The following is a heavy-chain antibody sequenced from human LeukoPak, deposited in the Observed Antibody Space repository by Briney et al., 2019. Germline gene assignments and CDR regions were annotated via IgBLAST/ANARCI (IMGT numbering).Heavy chain of an antibody. J-gene: IGHJ5*02. CDR3: ARLRLFASWFDP. V-gene: IGHV1-8*01. CDR2: MNPNSGNT. CDR1: GYTFTSYD. Sequence: ASVKVSCKASGYTFTSYDINWVRQATGQGLEWMGWMNPNSGNTGYAQKFQGRVTMTRNTSISTAYMELSSLRSEDTAVYYCARLRLFASWFDPWGQGTLVTVSS. D-gene: IGHD2-21*01.